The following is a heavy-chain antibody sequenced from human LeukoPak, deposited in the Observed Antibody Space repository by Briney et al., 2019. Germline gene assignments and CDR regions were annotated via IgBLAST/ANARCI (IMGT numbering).Heavy chain of an antibody. V-gene: IGHV4-4*07. Sequence: SETLSLTCTVSGGSISSYYWSWIRQPAGKGLEWIGRIYTSGSTNYNPSLKSRVTMSVDTSKNQLSLKLSSVTAADTAVYYCARGTVVQDWFDPWGQGTLVTVSS. CDR2: IYTSGST. J-gene: IGHJ5*02. CDR1: GGSISSYY. D-gene: IGHD3-22*01. CDR3: ARGTVVQDWFDP.